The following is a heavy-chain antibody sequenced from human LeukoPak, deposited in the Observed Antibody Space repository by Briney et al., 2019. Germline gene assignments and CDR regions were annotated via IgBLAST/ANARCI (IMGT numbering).Heavy chain of an antibody. J-gene: IGHJ4*02. D-gene: IGHD3-10*01. CDR1: GYSISSGYY. CDR2: IYHSGST. V-gene: IGHV4-38-2*01. Sequence: SETLSLTCAVSGYSISSGYYWGWIRQPPGKGLEWIGSIYHSGSTYYNPSLKSRVTISVDTSKNQFSLKLSSVTAADTAVYYCARGPFGRGVIGGAIDYWGQGTLVTVSS. CDR3: ARGPFGRGVIGGAIDY.